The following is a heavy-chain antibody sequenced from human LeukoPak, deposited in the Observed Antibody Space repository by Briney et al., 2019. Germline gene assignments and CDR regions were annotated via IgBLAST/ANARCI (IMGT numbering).Heavy chain of an antibody. CDR2: IYTSGST. D-gene: IGHD3-9*01. V-gene: IGHV4-4*07. J-gene: IGHJ6*02. CDR1: GGSISSYY. CDR3: ARDKDILTGLYYYGMDV. Sequence: SETLCLTCTVSGGSISSYYWSWIRQPAGKGLEWIGRIYTSGSTNYNPSLKSRVTMSVDTSKNQFSLKLSSVTAADTAVYYCARDKDILTGLYYYGMDVWGQGTTVTVSS.